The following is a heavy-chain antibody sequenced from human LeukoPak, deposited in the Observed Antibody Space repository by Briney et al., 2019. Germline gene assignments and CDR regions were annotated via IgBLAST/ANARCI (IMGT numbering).Heavy chain of an antibody. Sequence: SGTLSLTRAVSGGSISSSNWWSWVRQPPGKGLEWIGEIFHSGSTSYNPSLKSRVTISVDKSKNHFSLMLTSVTAADTAIYYCVGGPSSLELLKHWGQGTLVTVSS. D-gene: IGHD1-7*01. CDR1: GGSISSSNW. CDR3: VGGPSSLELLKH. CDR2: IFHSGST. J-gene: IGHJ4*02. V-gene: IGHV4-4*02.